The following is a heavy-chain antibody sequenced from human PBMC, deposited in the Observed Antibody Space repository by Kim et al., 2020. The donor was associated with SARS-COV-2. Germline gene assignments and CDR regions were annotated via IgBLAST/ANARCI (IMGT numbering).Heavy chain of an antibody. V-gene: IGHV4-59*01. Sequence: SETLSLTCTVSGGSISSYYWSWIRQPPGKGLEWIGYIYYSGRTNYNPSLKSRVTISVDTSKNQFPLKLSSVTAADTAVCYCARVGLWFGIDYWGQGTLVTVSS. J-gene: IGHJ4*02. D-gene: IGHD3-10*01. CDR1: GGSISSYY. CDR3: ARVGLWFGIDY. CDR2: IYYSGRT.